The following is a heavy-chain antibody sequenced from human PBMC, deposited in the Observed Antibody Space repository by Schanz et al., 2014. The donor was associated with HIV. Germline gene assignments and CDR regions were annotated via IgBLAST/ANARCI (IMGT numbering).Heavy chain of an antibody. V-gene: IGHV3-9*01. CDR2: ISWNSGSR. CDR1: GFTFDDYA. D-gene: IGHD3-9*01. CDR3: AKDAARIYYDILTGPFDS. J-gene: IGHJ4*02. Sequence: EVNLLDSGGDVVQPGGSLRLSCAATGFTFDDYAMHWVRQAPGKGLEWVSGISWNSGSRGYAESVKGRFTISRDNAKNSLYLQMNSLRGEDTALYYCAKDAARIYYDILTGPFDSWGQGTLVTVSS.